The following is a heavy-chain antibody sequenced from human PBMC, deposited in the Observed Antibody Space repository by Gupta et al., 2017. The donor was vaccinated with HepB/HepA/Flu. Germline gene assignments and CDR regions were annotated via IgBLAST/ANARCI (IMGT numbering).Heavy chain of an antibody. CDR3: AALLAVAGPKEYYGMDV. CDR2: INPSGGST. J-gene: IGHJ6*02. D-gene: IGHD6-19*01. V-gene: IGHV1-46*01. Sequence: QVQLVQSGAEVKKPGASVKVSCKASGYTFTSYYMHWVRQAPGQGLEWMGIINPSGGSTSYAQKFQGRVTMTRDTSTSTVYMELSSLRSEDTAVYYCAALLAVAGPKEYYGMDVWGQGTTVTVSS. CDR1: GYTFTSYY.